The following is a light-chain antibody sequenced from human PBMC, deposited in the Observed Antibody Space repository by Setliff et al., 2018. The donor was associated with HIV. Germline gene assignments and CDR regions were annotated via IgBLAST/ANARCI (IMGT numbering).Light chain of an antibody. CDR3: CSYVGIYTNYV. CDR1: SSDVGGYNY. Sequence: QSALTQPRSVSGSPGQSVTISCTGTSSDVGGYNYVSWYQQYPGQAPKVMIYDVTKRPSGVPDRFSGSKSGNTASLTISGLQAEDEADYYCCSYVGIYTNYVFGTGTKVTVL. V-gene: IGLV2-11*01. CDR2: DVT. J-gene: IGLJ1*01.